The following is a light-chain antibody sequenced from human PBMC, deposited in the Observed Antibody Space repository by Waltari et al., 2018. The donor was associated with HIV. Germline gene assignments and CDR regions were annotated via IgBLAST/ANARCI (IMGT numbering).Light chain of an antibody. CDR1: ISDVGTYNL. V-gene: IGLV2-23*02. CDR2: EVS. J-gene: IGLJ2*01. Sequence: QSALTQPASVSGSPGQSITISCTGTISDVGTYNLVSWYQQHPGKAPKLTIYEVSKRPSGVSNRFSGSKSGNTAALTISGLQADDEADYYCCSYARSSVIFGAGTRLTVL. CDR3: CSYARSSVI.